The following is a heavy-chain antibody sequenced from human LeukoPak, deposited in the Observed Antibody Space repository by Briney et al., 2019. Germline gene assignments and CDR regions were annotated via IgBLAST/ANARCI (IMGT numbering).Heavy chain of an antibody. Sequence: GGSLRLSCAASGFTFSSYAMHWVRQAPGKGLEWVAVISYDGSSKYYVDSVKGRFTISRDSPKNTLYLQMNSLRAEDTAVYYCAKGSINSEYYFDYWGQGTLVTVSS. CDR2: ISYDGSSK. CDR1: GFTFSSYA. D-gene: IGHD2-2*01. J-gene: IGHJ4*02. V-gene: IGHV3-30*04. CDR3: AKGSINSEYYFDY.